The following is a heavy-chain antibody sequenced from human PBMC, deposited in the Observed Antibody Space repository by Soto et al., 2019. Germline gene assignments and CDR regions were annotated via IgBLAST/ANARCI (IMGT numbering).Heavy chain of an antibody. V-gene: IGHV3-66*01. D-gene: IGHD5-18*01. Sequence: PGGSLRLSCAASGFTVSSNYMSWVRQAPGKGLEWVSFIYSGGSTYYADSVKGRFTVSRDNSKNTLYLQMNSLRAEDTAVYYCARDYSSYGPFDYWGQGTLVTVSS. CDR3: ARDYSSYGPFDY. J-gene: IGHJ4*02. CDR2: IYSGGST. CDR1: GFTVSSNY.